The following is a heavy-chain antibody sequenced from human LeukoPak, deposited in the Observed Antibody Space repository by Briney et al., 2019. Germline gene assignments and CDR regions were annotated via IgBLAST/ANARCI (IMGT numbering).Heavy chain of an antibody. CDR3: ARCTASCYANAFDV. D-gene: IGHD2-2*01. CDR2: IGVSGAST. CDR1: GFTFNSYA. Sequence: GGSLRLSCAASGFTFNSYAMTWVRQAPGEGLEWVSAIGVSGASTYYAVSVKGRFTISRDNSKNTLYLQMNSLRAEGTAVYYCARCTASCYANAFDVWGQGTLLTVSS. V-gene: IGHV3-23*01. J-gene: IGHJ3*01.